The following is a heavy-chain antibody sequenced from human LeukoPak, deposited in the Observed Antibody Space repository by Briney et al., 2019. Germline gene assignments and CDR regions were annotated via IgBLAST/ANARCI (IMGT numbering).Heavy chain of an antibody. V-gene: IGHV3-48*03. CDR2: ISSSCTTI. Sequence: PGGSLRLSCAASGFTLSAYEINGVRQAPGKGLEWISYISSSCTTIYYAGSVKGRFTISRDNPKNSLYLQMNSLRAEDMAVYYCARRFDYWGQGTEVSVSS. CDR3: ARRFDY. CDR1: GFTLSAYE. J-gene: IGHJ4*02.